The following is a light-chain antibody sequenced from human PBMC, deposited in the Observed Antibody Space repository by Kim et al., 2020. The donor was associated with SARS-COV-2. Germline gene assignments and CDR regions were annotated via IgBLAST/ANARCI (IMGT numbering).Light chain of an antibody. CDR2: DVS. J-gene: IGLJ1*01. Sequence: QSITISCTGTSSDVGGYNYVSWYQQHPGKAPKLMIYDVSNRPSGVSNRFSGSKSGNTASLTISGLQAEDEADYYCSSYTSSSILYVCGTGTKVTVL. CDR1: SSDVGGYNY. CDR3: SSYTSSSILYV. V-gene: IGLV2-14*03.